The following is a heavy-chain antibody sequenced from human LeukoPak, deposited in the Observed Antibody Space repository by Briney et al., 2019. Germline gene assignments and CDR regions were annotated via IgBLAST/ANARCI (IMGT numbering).Heavy chain of an antibody. CDR2: FYYSGST. CDR3: ARRGVYFGHEPRRFFDY. J-gene: IGHJ4*02. V-gene: IGHV4-39*01. D-gene: IGHD1-14*01. Sequence: ASETLSLTCTVSGGSISSRPYSWGWIRQPPGKGLEWLGSFYYSGSTYYKPSLKSRLTMSVDTSKNHFSLRLTSVAAADMAVYYCARRGVYFGHEPRRFFDYWGQGILVTVSS. CDR1: GGSISSRPYS.